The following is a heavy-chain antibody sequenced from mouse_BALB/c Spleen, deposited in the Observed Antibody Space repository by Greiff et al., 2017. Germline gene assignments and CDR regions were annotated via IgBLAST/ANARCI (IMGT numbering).Heavy chain of an antibody. D-gene: IGHD2-14*01. J-gene: IGHJ3*01. Sequence: VQLQQSGPELVKPGASVKMSCKASGYTFTSYVMHWVKQKPGQGLEWIGYINPYNDGTKYNEKFKGKATLTSDKSSSTAYMELSSLTSEDSAVYYGAREGDYRYGAWFAYWGQGTLVTVSA. V-gene: IGHV1-14*01. CDR3: AREGDYRYGAWFAY. CDR2: INPYNDGT. CDR1: GYTFTSYV.